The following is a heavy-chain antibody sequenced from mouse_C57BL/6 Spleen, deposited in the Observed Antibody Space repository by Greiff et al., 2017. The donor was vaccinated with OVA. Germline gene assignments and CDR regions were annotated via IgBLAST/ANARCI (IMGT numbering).Heavy chain of an antibody. J-gene: IGHJ2*01. CDR2: IYPGDGDT. V-gene: IGHV1-80*01. CDR3: ARWDSSADFDY. Sequence: VQLQQSGAELVKPGASVKISCKASGYAFSSYWMNWVKQRPGKGLEWIGQIYPGDGDTNYNGKFKGKATLTADKSSSTAYMQLSSLTSEDSAVYFCARWDSSADFDYWGQGTTLTVSS. D-gene: IGHD3-2*02. CDR1: GYAFSSYW.